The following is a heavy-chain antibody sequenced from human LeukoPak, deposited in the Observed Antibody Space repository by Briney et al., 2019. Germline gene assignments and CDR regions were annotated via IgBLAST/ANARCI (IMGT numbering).Heavy chain of an antibody. J-gene: IGHJ1*01. V-gene: IGHV3-74*01. CDR2: IKSDGST. Sequence: GGSLRLSCAASGFTFSSYWMHWARQAPGKGLVWVSRIKSDGSTNYADSVKGRFTISRDNAKNTVSLQMNSLRAEDTGVYYCARAPSEIGGYYPEYFRHWGQGTLVTVSS. CDR3: ARAPSEIGGYYPEYFRH. CDR1: GFTFSSYW. D-gene: IGHD3-22*01.